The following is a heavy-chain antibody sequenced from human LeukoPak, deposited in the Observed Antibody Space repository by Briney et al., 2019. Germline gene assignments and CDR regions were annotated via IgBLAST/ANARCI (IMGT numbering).Heavy chain of an antibody. CDR2: ISSSSSTI. J-gene: IGHJ6*02. D-gene: IGHD3-3*01. Sequence: PGGSLRLSCAASGFTFSSYSMNWVRQAPGKGLEWVSYISSSSSTIYYADSVKGRFTISRDNAKNSLYLQMNSLRAEDTAVYYCARDRLSTYYDFWSGFPNYYYGMDVWGQGTTVTVSS. CDR3: ARDRLSTYYDFWSGFPNYYYGMDV. V-gene: IGHV3-48*01. CDR1: GFTFSSYS.